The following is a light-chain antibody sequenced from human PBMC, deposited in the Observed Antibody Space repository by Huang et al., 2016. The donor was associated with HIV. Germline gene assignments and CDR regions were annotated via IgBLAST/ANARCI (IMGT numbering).Light chain of an antibody. CDR2: AAS. CDR1: QSINSY. CDR3: QQSYSTPMYT. V-gene: IGKV1-39*01. J-gene: IGKJ2*01. Sequence: DIQMTQSPSSLSASVGDRVTITCRASQSINSYLNWYQQKPGKAPKLLIYAASSLQSGVPSRFSGSGSGTDFTLTISSLQPEYFATYYCQQSYSTPMYTFGQGTKLEI.